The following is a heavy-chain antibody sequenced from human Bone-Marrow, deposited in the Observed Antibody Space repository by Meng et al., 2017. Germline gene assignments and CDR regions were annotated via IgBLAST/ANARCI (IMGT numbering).Heavy chain of an antibody. CDR2: IYYSGST. CDR3: ARSAHYYDSSGYLPVDAFDI. V-gene: IGHV4-39*07. Sequence: GSLRLSCTVSGGSISSSSYYWGWIRQPPGKGLEWIGSIYYSGSTNYNPSLKSRVTISVDTSKNQFSLKLSSVTAADTAVYYCARSAHYYDSSGYLPVDAFDIWGQGTMVTVSS. CDR1: GGSISSSSYY. D-gene: IGHD3-22*01. J-gene: IGHJ3*02.